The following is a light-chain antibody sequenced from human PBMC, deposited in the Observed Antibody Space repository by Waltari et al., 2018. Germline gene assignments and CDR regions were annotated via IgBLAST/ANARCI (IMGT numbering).Light chain of an antibody. J-gene: IGLJ2*01. CDR3: SSYAGSNNLV. V-gene: IGLV2-8*01. Sequence: QPPSASGSPGQSVTISCTGTSSDVGGYNYVSWYQQHPGKAPKLMIYEVSKRPSGVPDRFSGSKSGNTASLTVSGLQAEDEADYYCSSYAGSNNLVFGGGTKLTAL. CDR2: EVS. CDR1: SSDVGGYNY.